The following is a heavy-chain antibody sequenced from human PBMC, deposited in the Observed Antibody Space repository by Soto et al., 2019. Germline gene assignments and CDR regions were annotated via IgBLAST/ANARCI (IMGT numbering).Heavy chain of an antibody. V-gene: IGHV3-33*03. CDR2: IWYDGSNK. D-gene: IGHD3-10*01. Sequence: GGSLRLSCAASGLTFSSYGMHWVRQAPGKGLEWVALIWYDGSNKYYADSVKGRFTISRDNSKSTLYLQMNSLRAEDTAVYSCAQCSGSFNYYYYYYMDVWGKGTTVTVSS. J-gene: IGHJ6*03. CDR1: GLTFSSYG. CDR3: AQCSGSFNYYYYYYMDV.